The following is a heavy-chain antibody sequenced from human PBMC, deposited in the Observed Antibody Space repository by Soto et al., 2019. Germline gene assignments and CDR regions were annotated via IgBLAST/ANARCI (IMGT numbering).Heavy chain of an antibody. CDR2: IYHSGST. J-gene: IGHJ5*02. CDR3: ARGRNYYGSGSYYLIDWFDP. CDR1: GGSISSGGYS. V-gene: IGHV4-30-2*01. Sequence: SETLSLTCAVSGGSISSGGYSWSWIRQPPGKGLEWIGYIYHSGSTCYNPSLKSRVTISVDRSKNQFSLKLSSVTAADTAVHYRARGRNYYGSGSYYLIDWFDPWGQGTLVTVSS. D-gene: IGHD3-10*01.